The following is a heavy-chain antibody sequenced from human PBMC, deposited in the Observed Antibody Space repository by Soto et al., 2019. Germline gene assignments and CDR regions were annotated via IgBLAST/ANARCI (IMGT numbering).Heavy chain of an antibody. CDR2: INHSGST. D-gene: IGHD3-3*01. Sequence: SETLSLTCAVYGGSFSGYYWSWIRQPPGKGLEWIGEINHSGSTNYNPSLKSRVTISVDTSKNQFSLKLSSVTAADTAVYYCARGPTYYDFFAGYYGMDVWGQGXTVTVSS. CDR1: GGSFSGYY. V-gene: IGHV4-34*01. J-gene: IGHJ6*02. CDR3: ARGPTYYDFFAGYYGMDV.